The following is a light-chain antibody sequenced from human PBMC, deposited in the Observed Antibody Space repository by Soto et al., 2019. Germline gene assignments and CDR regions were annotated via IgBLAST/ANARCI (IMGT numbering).Light chain of an antibody. V-gene: IGKV3-20*01. CDR2: GAS. Sequence: EIVLTQSPGTLSLSPGERATLSCRASQSVSSSYLAWYQQKPGQAHRHLIYGASSRATGIPDRFSGSGSGTDFTLTISRLDPEDFAVYYCQQYGSSPWPFGQGTKVEIK. CDR1: QSVSSSY. CDR3: QQYGSSPWP. J-gene: IGKJ1*01.